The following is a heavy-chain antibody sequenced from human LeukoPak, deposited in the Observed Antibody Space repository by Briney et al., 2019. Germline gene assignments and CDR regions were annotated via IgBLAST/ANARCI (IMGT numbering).Heavy chain of an antibody. CDR1: GGSISSYY. V-gene: IGHV4-59*12. Sequence: PSETLSLTCTVSGGSISSYYWSWIRQPPGKGLEWIGYIYYSGSTNYNPSLKSRVTISVDTSKNQFSLKLSSVTAADTAVYYCARGYDFWSGYYRQNWFDPWGQGTLVTVSS. CDR2: IYYSGST. D-gene: IGHD3-3*01. J-gene: IGHJ5*02. CDR3: ARGYDFWSGYYRQNWFDP.